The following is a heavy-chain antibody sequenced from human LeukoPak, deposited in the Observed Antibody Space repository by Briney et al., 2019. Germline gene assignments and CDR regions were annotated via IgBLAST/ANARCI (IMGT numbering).Heavy chain of an antibody. V-gene: IGHV4-34*01. J-gene: IGHJ6*03. CDR2: ITHNGGT. Sequence: SETLSLTCAVYGGSFRGYFWGWVRQTPGKGLEWLGEITHNGGTNYMPSLSGRVSVFQDVSKNQFSLKLSSVTAADTGVYYCARGNSGSHWGDHYFYMDLWGKGTTVIVSS. CDR3: ARGNSGSHWGDHYFYMDL. CDR1: GGSFRGYF. D-gene: IGHD1-26*01.